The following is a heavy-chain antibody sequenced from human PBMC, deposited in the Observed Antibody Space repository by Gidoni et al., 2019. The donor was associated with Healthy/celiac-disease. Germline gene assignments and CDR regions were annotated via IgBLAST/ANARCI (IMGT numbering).Heavy chain of an antibody. J-gene: IGHJ4*02. CDR1: GFTFSNYS. CDR3: AREKAAAGTKFDY. CDR2: ISSSSSYI. V-gene: IGHV3-21*01. D-gene: IGHD6-13*01. Sequence: EVQLVESGGGLVKPGGSLRLSCAASGFTFSNYSMNWVRQAPGKGLEWFSSISSSSSYIYYADSVKGRFTISRDNAKNSLYLQMNSLRAEDTAVYYCAREKAAAGTKFDYWGQGTLVTVSS.